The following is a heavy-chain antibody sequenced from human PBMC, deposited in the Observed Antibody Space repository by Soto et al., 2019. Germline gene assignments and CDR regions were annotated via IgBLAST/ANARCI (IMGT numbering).Heavy chain of an antibody. V-gene: IGHV4-34*01. D-gene: IGHD6-13*01. CDR1: GGSFSGYY. CDR3: ARAAVTSIAAAGKKFDY. CDR2: INHSGST. Sequence: SETLSLTCAVYGGSFSGYYWSWIRQPPGKGLEWIGEINHSGSTNYNPSLKSRVTISETSKNQFSLKLSSVTAADTAVYYCARAAVTSIAAAGKKFDYWGQGTLVTVSS. J-gene: IGHJ4*02.